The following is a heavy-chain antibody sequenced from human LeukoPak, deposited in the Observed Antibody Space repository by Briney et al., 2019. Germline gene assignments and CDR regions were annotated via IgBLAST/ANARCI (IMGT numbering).Heavy chain of an antibody. D-gene: IGHD1-26*01. V-gene: IGHV1-2*02. CDR2: INPNSGGT. CDR1: GYTFTGYY. Sequence: ASVTVSFKASGYTFTGYYIHWVRQAPGQGLEWMGWINPNSGGTNYAQKFQGRVTMTRDTSINTAYMEVTRLKSDDTAIYYCARDPPPVIVGGTTADYWGQGTLVTVSS. CDR3: ARDPPPVIVGGTTADY. J-gene: IGHJ4*02.